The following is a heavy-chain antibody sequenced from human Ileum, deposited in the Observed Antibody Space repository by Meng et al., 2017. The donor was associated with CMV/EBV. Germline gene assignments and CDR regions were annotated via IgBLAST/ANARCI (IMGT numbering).Heavy chain of an antibody. J-gene: IGHJ4*02. V-gene: IGHV3-11*04. CDR1: GFTFSDYY. CDR2: MSNSGSKI. D-gene: IGHD3-10*01. Sequence: GGSLRLSCAASGFTFSDYYMSWIRQAPGKGLEWISYMSNSGSKIYYADSVKGRFTVSRDNAKNSLYLQMNSLRAEDTAVYYCARVPRGQTGAYDYWGQGTLVTV. CDR3: ARVPRGQTGAYDY.